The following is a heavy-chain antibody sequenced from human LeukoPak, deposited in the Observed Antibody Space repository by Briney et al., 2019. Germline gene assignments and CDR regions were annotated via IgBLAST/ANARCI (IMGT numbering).Heavy chain of an antibody. V-gene: IGHV3-21*01. J-gene: IGHJ4*02. D-gene: IGHD3-9*01. CDR1: GFTFSSYS. Sequence: GGSLRLSCAASGFTFSSYSMNWVRQAPGKGLEWVSSISSSSSYIYYADSVKGRFTISRGNAKNSLYLQMNSLRAEDTAVYYCARKRDILTGYNDYWGQGTLVTVSS. CDR3: ARKRDILTGYNDY. CDR2: ISSSSSYI.